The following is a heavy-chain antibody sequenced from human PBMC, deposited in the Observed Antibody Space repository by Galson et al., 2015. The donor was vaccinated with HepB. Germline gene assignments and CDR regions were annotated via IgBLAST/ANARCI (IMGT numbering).Heavy chain of an antibody. D-gene: IGHD2-15*01. CDR1: GYTFTGYY. CDR2: INPNSGGT. CDR3: SRDKRGCSGGSCYSVPQH. V-gene: IGHV1-2*06. Sequence: SVKVSCKASGYTFTGYYMHWVRQAPGQGLEWMGRINPNSGGTNYAQKFQGRVTMTRDTSISTAYMELSRLRSDDTAVYYCSRDKRGCSGGSCYSVPQHWGQGTLVTVSS. J-gene: IGHJ1*01.